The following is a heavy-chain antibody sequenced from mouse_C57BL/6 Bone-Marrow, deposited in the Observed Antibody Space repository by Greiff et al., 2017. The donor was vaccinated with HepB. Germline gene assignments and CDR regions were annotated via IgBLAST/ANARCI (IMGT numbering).Heavy chain of an antibody. J-gene: IGHJ3*01. D-gene: IGHD3-2*02. Sequence: EVQRVESGGGLVQPKGSLKLSCAASGFSFNTYAMNWVRQAPGKGLEWVARIRSKSNNYATYYADSVKDRFTISRDASESMLYLQMNNLKTEDTAMYYCVRQTAQASFAYWGQGTLVTVSA. CDR3: VRQTAQASFAY. V-gene: IGHV10-1*01. CDR2: IRSKSNNYAT. CDR1: GFSFNTYA.